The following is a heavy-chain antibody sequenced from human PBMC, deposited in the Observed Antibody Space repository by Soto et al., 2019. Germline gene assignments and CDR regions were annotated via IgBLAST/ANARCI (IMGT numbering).Heavy chain of an antibody. V-gene: IGHV4-4*02. J-gene: IGHJ4*02. D-gene: IGHD1-26*01. CDR2: IFHSGST. CDR1: GGSIRSNNR. CDR3: ARVYSGSYSDY. Sequence: QVQLQESGPGLVKPSGTLSLTCAVSGGSIRSNNRWSWVRQPPGKGLEWIGEIFHSGSTNYNPSLKTRVTISVGKSKNQFSLKLSSVTAADTAVYYCARVYSGSYSDYWGQGTLVTVSS.